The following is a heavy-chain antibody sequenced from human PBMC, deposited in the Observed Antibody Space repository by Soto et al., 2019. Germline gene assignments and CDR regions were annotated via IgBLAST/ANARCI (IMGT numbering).Heavy chain of an antibody. V-gene: IGHV4-31*02. J-gene: IGHJ3*02. D-gene: IGHD3-10*01. CDR3: ARDSPYGSGSYGIFDM. CDR2: IYYSGST. Sequence: WTWTPQHPGTGLEWIGYIYYSGSTYYNPSLKSRVTISVDTSKNQFSLKLSSVTAADTAVYYCARDSPYGSGSYGIFDMWGQGTMVTVSS.